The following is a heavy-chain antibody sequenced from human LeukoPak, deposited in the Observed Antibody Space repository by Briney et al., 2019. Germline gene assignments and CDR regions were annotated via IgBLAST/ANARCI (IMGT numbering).Heavy chain of an antibody. CDR3: ARDKPATSCYDY. Sequence: SETLSLTCTVSGGSISDYYWSWIRQPPGKGLEWIGYIYYSGSTSYNPSLKSRVTISVDKSKNQFSLKLSSVTAADTAVYYCARDKPATSCYDYWGQGTLVTVSS. CDR2: IYYSGST. D-gene: IGHD2-2*01. CDR1: GGSISDYY. V-gene: IGHV4-59*01. J-gene: IGHJ4*02.